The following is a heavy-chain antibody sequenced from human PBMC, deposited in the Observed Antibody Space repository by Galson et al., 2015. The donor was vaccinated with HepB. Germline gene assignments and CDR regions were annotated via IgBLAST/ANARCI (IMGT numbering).Heavy chain of an antibody. CDR3: AKGHWQLISVYYYHYFDV. V-gene: IGHV3-23*01. J-gene: IGHJ6*03. CDR2: ISGSGDGT. D-gene: IGHD5/OR15-5a*01. CDR1: GLIFSNYA. Sequence: SLRLSCAASGLIFSNYAMSWVRQAPGKGLEWVSAISGSGDGTYYADSVKGRFTISSDNSKDTLYLQMNSLTAEDTAIYYCAKGHWQLISVYYYHYFDVWGKGTTVTVSS.